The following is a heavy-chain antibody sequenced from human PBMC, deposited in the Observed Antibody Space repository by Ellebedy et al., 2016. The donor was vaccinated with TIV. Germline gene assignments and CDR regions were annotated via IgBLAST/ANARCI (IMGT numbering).Heavy chain of an antibody. V-gene: IGHV4-61*02. CDR2: IYRSGST. J-gene: IGHJ6*03. CDR3: ARAVLSSGDYDYYSYYYMDV. D-gene: IGHD3-22*01. Sequence: SETLSLXXTVSGGSISSGSYYWSWIRQPAGKGLEWIGRIYRSGSTNYNPSLKSRVTMSVDTSKNQFSLKLGSLTAADTAVYFCARAVLSSGDYDYYSYYYMDVWGKGTTVTVSS. CDR1: GGSISSGSYY.